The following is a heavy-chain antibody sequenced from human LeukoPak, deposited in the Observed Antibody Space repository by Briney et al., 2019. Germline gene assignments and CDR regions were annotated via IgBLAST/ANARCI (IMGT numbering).Heavy chain of an antibody. CDR1: GGSISSYY. D-gene: IGHD6-13*01. J-gene: IGHJ4*02. CDR2: IYYSGST. V-gene: IGHV4-59*01. Sequence: SETLSLTCTVSGGSISSYYWSWIRQPPGKGLEWIGYIYYSGSTNYNPSLKSRVTISVDTSKNQFSLKLSSVTAADTAVYYCARLVAAAGTRPFDYWGQGTLVTVSS. CDR3: ARLVAAAGTRPFDY.